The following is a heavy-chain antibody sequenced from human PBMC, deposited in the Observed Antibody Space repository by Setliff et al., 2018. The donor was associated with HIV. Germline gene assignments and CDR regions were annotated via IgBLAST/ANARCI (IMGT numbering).Heavy chain of an antibody. D-gene: IGHD2-15*01. J-gene: IGHJ3*01. Sequence: SETLSLTCGVSGYSISSDYCWGWIRQHPGKGLEWIGNMCHGGNNNYYNPSLKSRVTISVDTSKNQFFLQLTSLSAADTAVYYCARDRIEVVVDGPHDVFDVWGRGTTVTVSS. V-gene: IGHV4-38-2*02. CDR2: MCHGGNNN. CDR1: GYSISSDYC. CDR3: ARDRIEVVVDGPHDVFDV.